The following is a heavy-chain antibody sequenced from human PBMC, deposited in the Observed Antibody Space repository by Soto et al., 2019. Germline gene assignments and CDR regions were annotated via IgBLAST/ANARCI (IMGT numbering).Heavy chain of an antibody. V-gene: IGHV3-21*01. D-gene: IGHD2-21*02. CDR3: AREETAWPLAYGLDV. J-gene: IGHJ6*02. Sequence: GSLRLSCAASGFTFSSYSIHWVRQAPGKGLEWVSSIGTRSDVYYADSVKGRFTISRDNAKNSMALQMNSLRAEDTGVYYCAREETAWPLAYGLDVWGQGTTVTVSS. CDR2: IGTRSDV. CDR1: GFTFSSYS.